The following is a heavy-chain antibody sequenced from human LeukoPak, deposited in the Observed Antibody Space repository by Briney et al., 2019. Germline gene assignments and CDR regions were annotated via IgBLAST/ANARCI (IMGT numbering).Heavy chain of an antibody. J-gene: IGHJ4*02. V-gene: IGHV4-30-2*01. CDR1: GGSISSGGYS. CDR2: INHSGST. Sequence: PSETLSLTCAVSGGSISSGGYSWSWIRQPPGKGLEWIGEINHSGSTNYNPSLKSRVTISVDTSKNQFSLKLNSVTAADTAVYYCARGFGLRGKFDYWGQGTLVTVSS. D-gene: IGHD4-17*01. CDR3: ARGFGLRGKFDY.